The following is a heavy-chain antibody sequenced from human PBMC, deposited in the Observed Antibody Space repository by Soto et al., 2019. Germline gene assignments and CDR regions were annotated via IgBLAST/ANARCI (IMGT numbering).Heavy chain of an antibody. D-gene: IGHD6-13*01. CDR1: GFTFSSHA. J-gene: IGHJ4*02. CDR3: AKVLSAAARFYFAD. CDR2: ISDTGVSP. Sequence: EVHLVESGGGLVQPGGSLRLSCAASGFTFSSHAMGWVRQVPGKGLEWVSSISDTGVSPYYADSVKGRFAISRDNSGNTLFLQMNNLRAEDAAIYYCAKVLSAAARFYFADWGQGTLVTVSS. V-gene: IGHV3-23*04.